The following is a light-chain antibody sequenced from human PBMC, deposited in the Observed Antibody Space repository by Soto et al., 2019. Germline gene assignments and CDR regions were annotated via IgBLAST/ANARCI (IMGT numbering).Light chain of an antibody. CDR2: GAS. Sequence: DIVLTQSPGTLSLSPGERVTLSCRASQTIKSTYFAWYQQKPGQAPRLLIYGASSRATGIPVRFSGTGSGTDFALTISRLEPEYSAVYYCQQYGSSLITFGRGTRLEIK. CDR3: QQYGSSLIT. V-gene: IGKV3-20*01. J-gene: IGKJ5*01. CDR1: QTIKSTY.